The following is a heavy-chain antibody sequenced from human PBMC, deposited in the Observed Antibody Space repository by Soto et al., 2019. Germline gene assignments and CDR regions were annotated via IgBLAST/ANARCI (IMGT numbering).Heavy chain of an antibody. CDR1: GYSISSSNW. V-gene: IGHV4-28*01. J-gene: IGHJ6*02. CDR2: IYYSGST. Sequence: PSETLSLTCAVSGYSISSSNWWGWIRQPPGKGLEWIGYIYYSGSTYYNPSLKSRVTMSVDTSKNQFSLKLSSVTAVDTAVYYCARHYLTDYYDSSSYYYGMDVWGQGTTVTVSS. D-gene: IGHD3-22*01. CDR3: ARHYLTDYYDSSSYYYGMDV.